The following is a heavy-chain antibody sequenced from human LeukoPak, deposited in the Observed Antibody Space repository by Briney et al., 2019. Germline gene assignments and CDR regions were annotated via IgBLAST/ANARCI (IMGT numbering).Heavy chain of an antibody. D-gene: IGHD3-10*01. J-gene: IGHJ4*02. CDR3: ASSDLWFGEFLDY. V-gene: IGHV3-30-3*01. CDR1: GFTFSSYA. CDR2: ISYDGSDK. Sequence: GRSLRLSCAASGFTFSSYAMHWVRQAPGKGLEWVAVISYDGSDKYYADTVKGRFTISRDNSKNTLYLQMNSLRAEDTAVYYCASSDLWFGEFLDYWGQGTLVTVSS.